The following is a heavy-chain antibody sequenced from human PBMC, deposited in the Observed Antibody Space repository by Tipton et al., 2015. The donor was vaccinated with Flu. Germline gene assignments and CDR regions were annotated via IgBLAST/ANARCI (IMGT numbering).Heavy chain of an antibody. D-gene: IGHD2-2*01. Sequence: QLVQSGAEVKEPGESLKISCKGSGYSFTDYWIGWVRQMPGKGLEWMGTIYPGDSDTRYSPSFQGQVTISADKSITTAYLQWSSLKASDTAMYYCARKYCSTTTCYQALDIWGQGTMVTVSS. CDR1: GYSFTDYW. CDR3: ARKYCSTTTCYQALDI. J-gene: IGHJ3*02. CDR2: IYPGDSDT. V-gene: IGHV5-51*01.